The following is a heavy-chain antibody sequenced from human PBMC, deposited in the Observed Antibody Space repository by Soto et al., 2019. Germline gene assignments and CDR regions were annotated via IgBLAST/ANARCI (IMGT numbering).Heavy chain of an antibody. Sequence: QVRLIQSGPEMMQPGASVRVSCKASGFTALSYAFPWVRQAPGQGPEWLGWLNGGVDGTSYSQRFQGRATISRDTSTNTVYLEVTSLTSEDTAVYYCAREVKGVTSFDYWGQGTLVTVSS. D-gene: IGHD3-10*01. CDR3: AREVKGVTSFDY. CDR1: GFTALSYA. J-gene: IGHJ4*02. CDR2: LNGGVDGT. V-gene: IGHV1-3*01.